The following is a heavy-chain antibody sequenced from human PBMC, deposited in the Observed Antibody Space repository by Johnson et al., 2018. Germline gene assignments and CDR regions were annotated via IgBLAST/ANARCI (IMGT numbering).Heavy chain of an antibody. CDR3: VKDEVPDSNLGIGY. Sequence: QVQLLESGGAVVQXGRSLRLXCAASGFTFSTYGMHWVRQAPGKGLDWVAVISYDGLHKFYADSVKGRFTIPRDNPKNTLYLDMNSLPPEDTAVYYCVKDEVPDSNLGIGYWGQGTLVTVFS. V-gene: IGHV3-30*18. CDR1: GFTFSTYG. CDR2: ISYDGLHK. D-gene: IGHD3-22*01. J-gene: IGHJ4*02.